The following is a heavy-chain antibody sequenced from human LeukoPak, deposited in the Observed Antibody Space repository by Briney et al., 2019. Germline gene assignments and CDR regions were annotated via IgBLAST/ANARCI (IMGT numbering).Heavy chain of an antibody. D-gene: IGHD3-10*01. J-gene: IGHJ4*02. V-gene: IGHV3-64D*09. Sequence: PGGSLRLSCSASGFTFSTYAMHWVRQAPGKGLEHVSTTNTNGDDTYYADSVKGRFTISRDNSKRTLYLQMSSLRAEDTAVYYCVKDLRGGGYYTSFDCWGQGTLVTVSS. CDR3: VKDLRGGGYYTSFDC. CDR2: TNTNGDDT. CDR1: GFTFSTYA.